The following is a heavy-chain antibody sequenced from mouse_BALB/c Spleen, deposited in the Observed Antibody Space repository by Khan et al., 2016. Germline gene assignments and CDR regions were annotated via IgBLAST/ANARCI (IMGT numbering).Heavy chain of an antibody. CDR2: IDPFNGGT. CDR1: GYSFTSYY. Sequence: IQLVQSGPELMKPGASVKISCKASGYSFTSYYMHWVKQSHGKSLEWIGYIDPFNGGTSYNQKFKGKATLTVDKSSSTAYMHLSSLTSEDSAVYYCARALLRLYYAMDYWGQGTSVTVSS. D-gene: IGHD1-1*01. CDR3: ARALLRLYYAMDY. J-gene: IGHJ4*01. V-gene: IGHV1S135*01.